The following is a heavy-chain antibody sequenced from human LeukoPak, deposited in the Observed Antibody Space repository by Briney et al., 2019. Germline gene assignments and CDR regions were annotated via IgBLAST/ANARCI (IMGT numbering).Heavy chain of an antibody. CDR2: INHSGST. CDR3: ARSAHPGFYGSGKYYYMDV. V-gene: IGHV4-34*01. D-gene: IGHD3-10*01. Sequence: PSETLSLTCAVYGGSFSGYYWSWIRQPPGKGLEWIGEINHSGSTNYNPSLKSRVTISVDTSKNQFPLKRSSVTAADTAVYYCARSAHPGFYGSGKYYYMDVWGKGPRSPSP. CDR1: GGSFSGYY. J-gene: IGHJ6*03.